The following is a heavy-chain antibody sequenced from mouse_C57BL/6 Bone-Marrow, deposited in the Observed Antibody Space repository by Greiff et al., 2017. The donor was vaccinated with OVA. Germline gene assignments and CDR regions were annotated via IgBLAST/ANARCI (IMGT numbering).Heavy chain of an antibody. J-gene: IGHJ4*01. V-gene: IGHV14-4*01. CDR2: IDPENGDT. CDR3: TTPGFITTVVAHYYAMDY. D-gene: IGHD1-1*01. CDR1: GFNIKDDY. Sequence: EVQLQQSGAELVRPGASVKLSCTASGFNIKDDYMHWVQQRPEQGLEWIGWIDPENGDTEYASQFPGKATIPADTSSNTAYLQLSSLTSEDTAVYYCTTPGFITTVVAHYYAMDYWGQGTSVTVSS.